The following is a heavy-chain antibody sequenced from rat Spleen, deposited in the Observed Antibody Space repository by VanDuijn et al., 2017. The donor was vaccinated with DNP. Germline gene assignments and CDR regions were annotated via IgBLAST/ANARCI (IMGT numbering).Heavy chain of an antibody. Sequence: EVQLVESGGGLVQPGRSLKLSCAASGFTFSNYDMAWVRQAPTKGLEWVASISPSGGSTYYRDSVKGRFTVSRDNAKSSLYLQMDSLRSEDTATYYCASDTTGIDYWGQGVMVTVSS. J-gene: IGHJ2*01. D-gene: IGHD1-7*01. CDR2: ISPSGGST. CDR1: GFTFSNYD. V-gene: IGHV5-25*01. CDR3: ASDTTGIDY.